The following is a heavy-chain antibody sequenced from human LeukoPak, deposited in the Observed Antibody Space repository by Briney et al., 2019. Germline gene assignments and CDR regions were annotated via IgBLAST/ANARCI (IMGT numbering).Heavy chain of an antibody. CDR1: GSTFSNYW. J-gene: IGHJ5*02. Sequence: GGSLRLSCAASGSTFSNYWMIWVRQAPGKGLEWVGNIKQDGSEKRYADSVRGRFTISRDNAQTSLYLQMNSLRAEDTAVYYCARASNPWLQLTWGQGTLVTVSS. V-gene: IGHV3-7*05. CDR3: ARASNPWLQLT. D-gene: IGHD5-24*01. CDR2: IKQDGSEK.